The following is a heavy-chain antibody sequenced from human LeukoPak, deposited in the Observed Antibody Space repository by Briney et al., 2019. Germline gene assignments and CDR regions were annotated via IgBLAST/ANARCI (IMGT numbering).Heavy chain of an antibody. Sequence: GGSLRLSCAASGFTFSSYSMNWVRQAPGKGLEWVSSISSSSSYIYYADSAKGRFTSSRDNSKNTLYLQMNSLRAEDTAVYYCAKKGAAGMNFDYWGQGTLVTVSS. J-gene: IGHJ4*02. D-gene: IGHD6-13*01. CDR1: GFTFSSYS. CDR2: ISSSSSYI. CDR3: AKKGAAGMNFDY. V-gene: IGHV3-21*04.